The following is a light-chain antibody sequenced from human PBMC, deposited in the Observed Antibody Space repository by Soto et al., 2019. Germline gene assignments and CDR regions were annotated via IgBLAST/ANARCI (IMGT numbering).Light chain of an antibody. CDR1: QSVSSSY. CDR2: GAS. Sequence: EIVLTQSPGTLSLSPVEIATLSCRASQSVSSSYLAWYQQKPGQAPRLLIYGASSRATGIPDRFSGSGSGTEFTLTISSLQPDDFATYYCQHYNSYSEAFGQGTKVDIK. V-gene: IGKV3-20*01. CDR3: QHYNSYSEA. J-gene: IGKJ1*01.